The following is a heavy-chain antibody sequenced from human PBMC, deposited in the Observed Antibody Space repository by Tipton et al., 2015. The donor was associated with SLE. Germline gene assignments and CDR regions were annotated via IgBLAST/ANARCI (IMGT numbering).Heavy chain of an antibody. J-gene: IGHJ5*02. V-gene: IGHV4-39*07. D-gene: IGHD4-23*01. Sequence: TLSLTCTVSGGSISSSNYYWGWIRQPPGKGLEWIGTVYYSGNTYYNPSLKSRVTISVDTSKKQFSLKLDSVTAADTAVYYCARLGRWDYGGNSRYNWFDPWGQGTLVTVSS. CDR3: ARLGRWDYGGNSRYNWFDP. CDR2: VYYSGNT. CDR1: GGSISSSNYY.